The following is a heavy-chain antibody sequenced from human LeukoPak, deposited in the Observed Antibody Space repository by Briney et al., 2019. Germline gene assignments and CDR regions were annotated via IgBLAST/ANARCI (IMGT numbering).Heavy chain of an antibody. J-gene: IGHJ4*02. D-gene: IGHD2-21*01. V-gene: IGHV3-48*03. CDR3: AALWSFDY. CDR1: GFTFSTYE. CDR2: ISSNGKTI. Sequence: GGSLRLSCAASGFTFSTYEMNWVRQAPGKGLEWISYISSNGKTIYYSDSVKGRFTISRDSAKNSLYLQMNSLRAEDTAVYYCAALWSFDYWGQGTLVSVSS.